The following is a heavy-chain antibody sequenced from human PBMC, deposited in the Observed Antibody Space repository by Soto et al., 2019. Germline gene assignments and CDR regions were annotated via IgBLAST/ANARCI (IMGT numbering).Heavy chain of an antibody. CDR1: GGSISSGGYS. V-gene: IGHV4-30-2*01. D-gene: IGHD3-10*01. CDR3: AKGGLVRGASHGWFDP. J-gene: IGHJ5*02. Sequence: SETLSLTCAVSGGSISSGGYSWSWIRQPPGQGLEWIGYIYHSGSTYYNPSLKSRVTISVDRSKNQFSLQLNSVTPEDTAVYYCAKGGLVRGASHGWFDPWGQGTLVTVSS. CDR2: IYHSGST.